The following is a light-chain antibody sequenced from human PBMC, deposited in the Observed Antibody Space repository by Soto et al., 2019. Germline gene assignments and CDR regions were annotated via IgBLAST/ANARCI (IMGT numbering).Light chain of an antibody. CDR2: EVS. Sequence: QSALTQPPSASGSPGQSVTISCTGTSSDVGGYNYVSWYQQHPGKAPKLMIYEVSKRPSGVPDRFSGSKSGNTASLTVSGLQAEDEADYYCSSDAGRRVFGGGTKLTVL. CDR1: SSDVGGYNY. CDR3: SSDAGRRV. J-gene: IGLJ2*01. V-gene: IGLV2-8*01.